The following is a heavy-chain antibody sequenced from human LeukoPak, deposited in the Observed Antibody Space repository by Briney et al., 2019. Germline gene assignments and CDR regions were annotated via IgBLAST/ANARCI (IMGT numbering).Heavy chain of an antibody. D-gene: IGHD2-15*01. Sequence: SQTLSLACTVSGGSISSGGYYWSWIRQHPGKGLEWIGYIYYSGSTYYNPSLKSRVTISVDTSKNQFSLKLSSVTAADTAVYYCARGGGARYCSGGSCHSVFDYWGQGTLVTVSS. V-gene: IGHV4-31*03. CDR2: IYYSGST. CDR1: GGSISSGGYY. J-gene: IGHJ4*02. CDR3: ARGGGARYCSGGSCHSVFDY.